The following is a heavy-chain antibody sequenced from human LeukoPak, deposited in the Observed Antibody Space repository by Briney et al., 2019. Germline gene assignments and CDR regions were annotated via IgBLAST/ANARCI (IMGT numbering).Heavy chain of an antibody. CDR3: AKDRGGAVAGYFDY. D-gene: IGHD6-19*01. CDR2: VRYDGSKE. J-gene: IGHJ4*02. Sequence: GGSLRLSCAASGFTFSRHGITWVRQAPGKGLEWVAIVRYDGSKEYYADSVKGRFTISRDNSKNTLYLQMNSLRAEDTAVYYCAKDRGGAVAGYFDYWGQGTLVTVSS. V-gene: IGHV3-30*02. CDR1: GFTFSRHG.